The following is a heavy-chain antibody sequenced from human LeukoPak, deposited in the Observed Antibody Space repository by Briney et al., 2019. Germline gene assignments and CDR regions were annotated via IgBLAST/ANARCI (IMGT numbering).Heavy chain of an antibody. D-gene: IGHD3-22*01. J-gene: IGHJ4*02. CDR3: ARGGNYYDSSGYYYFDY. CDR2: IYTRGNT. Sequence: SETLSLTCTVSGGSIRGYCWSWIRQPAGMGLEWIGHIYTRGNTNYNPSLKSRVTISVDTSKNQFSLKLSSVTAADTAVYYCARGGNYYDSSGYYYFDYWGQGTLVTVSS. CDR1: GGSIRGYC. V-gene: IGHV4-4*07.